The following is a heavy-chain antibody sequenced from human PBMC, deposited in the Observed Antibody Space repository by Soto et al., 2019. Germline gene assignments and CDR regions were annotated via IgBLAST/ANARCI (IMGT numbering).Heavy chain of an antibody. V-gene: IGHV5-51*01. D-gene: IGHD6-13*01. J-gene: IGHJ5*02. Sequence: VQLVQSGTEVKKPGESLKISCKGSGYFFAGYWIAWVRQMPGKGLEWMGIIYPDNSNTKYSRSFQGQVTISADKSSSTAYLQWSSLKASDTAIYYCARQGAAVPTVRLIWLDPWGQGTLVTVSS. CDR1: GYFFAGYW. CDR2: IYPDNSNT. CDR3: ARQGAAVPTVRLIWLDP.